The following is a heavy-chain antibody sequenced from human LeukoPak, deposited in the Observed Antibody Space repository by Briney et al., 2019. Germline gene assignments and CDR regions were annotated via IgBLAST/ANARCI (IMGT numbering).Heavy chain of an antibody. J-gene: IGHJ4*02. D-gene: IGHD3-10*01. V-gene: IGHV3-15*04. CDR3: TTETVNLVRGVNDY. CDR2: IESKTDGETT. Sequence: GGSLRLSCAASGFTFSNAWMSWVRQPPGKGLEWVGRIESKTDGETTDYAAPVKGRFTVSRDDSKATLYLQMNSLKTEDTALYYCTTETVNLVRGVNDYWGQGTLVTVSS. CDR1: GFTFSNAW.